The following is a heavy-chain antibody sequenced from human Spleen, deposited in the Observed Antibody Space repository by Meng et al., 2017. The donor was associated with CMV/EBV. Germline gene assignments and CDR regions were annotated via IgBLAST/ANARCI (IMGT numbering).Heavy chain of an antibody. D-gene: IGHD2-21*02. CDR3: ARIERRRILKYCGSDCSTTDY. V-gene: IGHV6-1*01. CDR2: TYYRSKWFN. J-gene: IGHJ4*02. CDR1: AA. Sequence: AAWNWIRQSPSRGLEWLGRTYYRSKWFNDYGVSVRSRIAINPDTTRNQISLQLNSVTPEDTAVYYCARIERRRILKYCGSDCSTTDYWGQGTLVTVSS.